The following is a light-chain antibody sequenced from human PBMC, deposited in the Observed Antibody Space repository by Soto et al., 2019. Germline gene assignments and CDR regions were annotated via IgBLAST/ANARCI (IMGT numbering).Light chain of an antibody. V-gene: IGKV3-11*01. CDR2: DAS. Sequence: EIVLTQSPATLSLSPGERATLSCRASQSVSSYLAWYQQKPGQAPRLLIYDASNRATGIPARFSGSGSGTDFPLTISSLEPEDFAVYYCQQRLFGGGTKVEIK. CDR3: QQRL. CDR1: QSVSSY. J-gene: IGKJ4*01.